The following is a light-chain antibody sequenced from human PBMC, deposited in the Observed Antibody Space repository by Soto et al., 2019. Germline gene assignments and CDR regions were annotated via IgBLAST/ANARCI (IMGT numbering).Light chain of an antibody. CDR3: HQYGSSPYT. J-gene: IGKJ2*01. V-gene: IGKV3-20*01. CDR1: ESVSSSY. CDR2: DAS. Sequence: EIVLTQSPGTLSLSPGERATLSCRASESVSSSYLAWYQQKPGQAPRLLIYDASSRATGIPDRFSGSGSGTGFTLTISRLEPEDFAVYSCHQYGSSPYTFGQGTKLEIK.